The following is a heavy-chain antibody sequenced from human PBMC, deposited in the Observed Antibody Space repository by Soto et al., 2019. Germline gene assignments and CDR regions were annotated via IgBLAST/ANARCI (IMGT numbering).Heavy chain of an antibody. V-gene: IGHV1-3*01. CDR1: GFTFTSSA. D-gene: IGHD6-6*01. Sequence: ASVKVSCKASGFTFTSSAMHWVRQAPGQRLEWMGWINAGNGNTKYSQKFQGRDTITRDTSASTAYMELSSLRSEDTAVYYCARAEYSSSSARLDYWGQGTLVTVSS. J-gene: IGHJ4*02. CDR2: INAGNGNT. CDR3: ARAEYSSSSARLDY.